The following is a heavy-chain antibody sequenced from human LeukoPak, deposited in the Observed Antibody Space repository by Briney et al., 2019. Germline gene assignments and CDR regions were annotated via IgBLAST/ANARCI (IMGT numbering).Heavy chain of an antibody. J-gene: IGHJ3*02. CDR3: ARGAKWELLGGDTFDI. D-gene: IGHD1-26*01. CDR1: GFTFNSYW. CDR2: INTDGSST. V-gene: IGHV3-74*01. Sequence: GGSLRLSCADSGFTFNSYWMHWVRRAPGKGLVWVSRINTDGSSTNYADSVKGRFTVSRDNAKNTLYLQMNSLRAEDTAVYYCARGAKWELLGGDTFDIWGQGTMVTVSS.